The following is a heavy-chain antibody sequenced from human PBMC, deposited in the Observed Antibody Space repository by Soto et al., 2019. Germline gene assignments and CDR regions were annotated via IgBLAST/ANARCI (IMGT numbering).Heavy chain of an antibody. CDR1: GFTFSNAW. CDR2: IKSKTDGGTT. D-gene: IGHD6-13*01. Sequence: PGGSLRLSCAASGFTFSNAWMNWVRQAPGKGLEWVGRIKSKTDGGTTDCAAPVKGRFTISRDDSKNTLYLHMNSLKTEDTAVYYCVPLYSYRSSWYAFDYWGQGTLVTVSS. V-gene: IGHV3-15*01. J-gene: IGHJ4*02. CDR3: VPLYSYRSSWYAFDY.